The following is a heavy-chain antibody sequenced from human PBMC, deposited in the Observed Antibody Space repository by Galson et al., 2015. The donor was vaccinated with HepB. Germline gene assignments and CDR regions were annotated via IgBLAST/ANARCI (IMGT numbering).Heavy chain of an antibody. CDR2: IKSKTDGGTT. CDR3: STLNWGPQY. D-gene: IGHD7-27*01. V-gene: IGHV3-15*01. Sequence: SLRLSCAASGFTVSSNYMSWVRQAPGKGLEWVGRIKSKTDGGTTDYAAPVKGRFTISRDDSKNTLYLQMNSLKTEDTAVYYCSTLNWGPQYWGQGTLVTVSS. J-gene: IGHJ4*02. CDR1: GFTVSSNY.